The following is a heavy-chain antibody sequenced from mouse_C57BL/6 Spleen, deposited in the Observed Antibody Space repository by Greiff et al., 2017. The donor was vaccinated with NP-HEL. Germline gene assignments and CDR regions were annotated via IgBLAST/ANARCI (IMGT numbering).Heavy chain of an antibody. J-gene: IGHJ4*01. CDR3: ARSPHYYGRDYAMDY. CDR2: IRNKANGYTT. V-gene: IGHV7-3*01. CDR1: GFTFTDYY. Sequence: EVMLVESGGGLVQPGGSLSLSCAASGFTFTDYYMSWVRQPPGKALEWLGFIRNKANGYTTEYSASVKGRFTIDRDNYQSILYLQMNALRAEDSATYYCARSPHYYGRDYAMDYWGQGTSVTVSS. D-gene: IGHD1-1*01.